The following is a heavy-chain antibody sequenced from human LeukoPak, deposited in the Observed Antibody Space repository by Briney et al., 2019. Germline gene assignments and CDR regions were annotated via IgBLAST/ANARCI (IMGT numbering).Heavy chain of an antibody. CDR2: IYYSGST. CDR1: GGSISSSSYY. V-gene: IGHV4-39*07. J-gene: IGHJ3*02. D-gene: IGHD6-6*01. CDR3: AREAPSIAARAWAFDI. Sequence: PSETLSLTCTVSGGSISSSSYYWGWIRQPPGKGLEWIGSIYYSGSTYYNPSLKSRVTISVDTSKNQFSLKLSSVTAADTAVYYCAREAPSIAARAWAFDIWGQGTMVTVSS.